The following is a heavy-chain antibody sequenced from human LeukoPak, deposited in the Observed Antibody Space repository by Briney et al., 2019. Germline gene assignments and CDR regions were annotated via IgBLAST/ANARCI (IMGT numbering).Heavy chain of an antibody. D-gene: IGHD1-26*01. J-gene: IGHJ4*02. Sequence: ASVKVSCKASGYTFASYDINWVRQATGQGLEWMGWMNPNSGNTGYAQKFQGRVTMTRNTSISTAYMELSSLRSEDTAVYYCARGQVEGSYYVFDYWGQGTLVTVSS. CDR3: ARGQVEGSYYVFDY. CDR2: MNPNSGNT. V-gene: IGHV1-8*01. CDR1: GYTFASYD.